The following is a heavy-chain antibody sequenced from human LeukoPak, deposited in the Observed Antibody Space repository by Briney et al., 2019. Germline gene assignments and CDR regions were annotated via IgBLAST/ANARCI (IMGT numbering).Heavy chain of an antibody. Sequence: PSETLSLTCTVSGGSISSSSFYWGWIRQPPGKGLECIGIISYSGSTYYNPSLKSRVTMSLEASKNQFSLKLRSVAAADTAVYYCARVFDGSGNHCDYWGQGTLVSVSS. CDR3: ARVFDGSGNHCDY. D-gene: IGHD3-10*01. CDR1: GGSISSSSFY. CDR2: ISYSGST. V-gene: IGHV4-39*07. J-gene: IGHJ4*02.